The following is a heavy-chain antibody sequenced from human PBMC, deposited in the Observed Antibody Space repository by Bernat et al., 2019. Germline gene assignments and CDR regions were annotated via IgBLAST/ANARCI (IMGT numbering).Heavy chain of an antibody. V-gene: IGHV1-2*02. J-gene: IGHJ4*02. D-gene: IGHD6-19*01. Sequence: QVQLVQSGAEVKKPGASVKVSCKASGYSFTGNYMHWVRQAPGQGLEWMGWINPNSGDTNYAQQYQPTVTRTSNSPITIAYMKLRRLCSDDAPVYFCARAYSSGCYRYHYWGRGTLVTVSS. CDR3: ARAYSSGCYRYHY. CDR1: GYSFTGNY. CDR2: INPNSGDT.